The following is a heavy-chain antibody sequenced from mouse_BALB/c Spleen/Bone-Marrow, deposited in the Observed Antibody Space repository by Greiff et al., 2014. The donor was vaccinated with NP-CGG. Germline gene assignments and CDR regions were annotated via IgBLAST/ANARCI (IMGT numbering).Heavy chain of an antibody. D-gene: IGHD1-1*01. CDR1: GFNIKDTY. J-gene: IGHJ3*01. Sequence: EVQLQQSGAELVKPGASVKLSCTASGFNIKDTYMHWVKQRPEQGLEWIGRIDPANGNTKYDPKFQGKATITADTSSNTAYLQLSSLTSEDTAVYYYAIYYYGSSGFAYWGQGTLVTVSA. CDR2: IDPANGNT. V-gene: IGHV14-3*02. CDR3: AIYYYGSSGFAY.